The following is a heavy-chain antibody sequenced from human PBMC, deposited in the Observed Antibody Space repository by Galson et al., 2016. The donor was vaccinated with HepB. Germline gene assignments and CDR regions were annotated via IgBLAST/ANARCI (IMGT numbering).Heavy chain of an antibody. V-gene: IGHV4-61*01. J-gene: IGHJ6*02. Sequence: SETLSLTCIVSGGSVNSGSYYWSWIRQPPGKGLEWIGFIYYSGSTNYNPSLKSRVTISVDTSNHQFSLKLSSVTAADTAVYYCSRVPTAAGPYYYYYFGVDVWGQGTTVTVSS. D-gene: IGHD6-13*01. CDR3: SRVPTAAGPYYYYYFGVDV. CDR2: IYYSGST. CDR1: GGSVNSGSYY.